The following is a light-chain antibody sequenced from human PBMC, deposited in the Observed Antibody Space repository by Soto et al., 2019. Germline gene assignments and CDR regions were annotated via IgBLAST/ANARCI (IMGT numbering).Light chain of an antibody. CDR1: QDISNS. CDR3: QQYDNLPIT. V-gene: IGKV1-33*01. CDR2: GAS. J-gene: IGKJ5*01. Sequence: DIQMTQSPSSLSASVGDRVTITCQASQDISNSLGWYQQKPGKAPKLLIYGASTSETGVPSRFSGGGSGSDFIFTISSLQPEDIATYYCQQYDNLPITFGQGTRLEIK.